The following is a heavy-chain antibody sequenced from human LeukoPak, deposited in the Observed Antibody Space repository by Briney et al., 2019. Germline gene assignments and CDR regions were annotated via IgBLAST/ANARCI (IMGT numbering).Heavy chain of an antibody. J-gene: IGHJ6*03. CDR1: GFTFGDYA. CDR2: IRYDGSNK. V-gene: IGHV3-30*02. D-gene: IGHD6-6*01. Sequence: GGSLRLSCTASGFTFGDYAMSWFRQAPGKGLEWVAFIRYDGSNKYYADSVKGRFTISRDNSKNTLCLQMNSLRAEDTAVYYCAKDRVAAQNYYYYMDVWGKGTTVTVSS. CDR3: AKDRVAAQNYYYYMDV.